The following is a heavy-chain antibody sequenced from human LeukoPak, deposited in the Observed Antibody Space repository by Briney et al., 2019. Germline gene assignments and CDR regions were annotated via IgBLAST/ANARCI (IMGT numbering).Heavy chain of an antibody. Sequence: PSETLSLTCAVSGYSIRSGYYWGWIRQPPGKGLEWIGSIYHSGSTYYNPSLKSRVTISVDTSKNQFSLKLSSVTAADTAVYYCARVHYYDYVWGSYRYMGGSFDYWGQGTLVTVSS. CDR3: ARVHYYDYVWGSYRYMGGSFDY. CDR2: IYHSGST. J-gene: IGHJ4*02. D-gene: IGHD3-16*02. CDR1: GYSIRSGYY. V-gene: IGHV4-38-2*01.